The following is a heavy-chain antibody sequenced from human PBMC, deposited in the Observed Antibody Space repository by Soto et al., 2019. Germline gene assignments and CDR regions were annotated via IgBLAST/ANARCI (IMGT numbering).Heavy chain of an antibody. CDR2: ISASGGST. V-gene: IGHV3-23*01. D-gene: IGHD5-12*01. CDR3: AKGPLGSGYDLDS. Sequence: EVQLLDSGGGLVQPGGSLRLSCAASGFTFSNYVMNWVRQAPGKGLDWVSAISASGGSTYYADSVKGRFTISRDNSKNTLYLQMSSLRAEDTAVYYCAKGPLGSGYDLDSWCQGTLVTVSS. CDR1: GFTFSNYV. J-gene: IGHJ4*02.